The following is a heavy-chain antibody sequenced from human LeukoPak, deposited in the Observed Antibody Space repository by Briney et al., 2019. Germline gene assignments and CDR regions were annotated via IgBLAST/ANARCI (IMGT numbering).Heavy chain of an antibody. CDR3: ARDGTAGPTRYYYYYMDV. CDR1: GYTFTSYG. CDR2: ISAYNGNT. V-gene: IGHV1-18*01. Sequence: ASVKVSCKASGYTFTSYGISWVRQAPGQGLEWMGWISAYNGNTNYAQKLQGRVTMTTDTSTSTAYMELRSLRSDDTAVYYCARDGTAGPTRYYYYYMDVWGKGTTVTISS. J-gene: IGHJ6*03. D-gene: IGHD1-1*01.